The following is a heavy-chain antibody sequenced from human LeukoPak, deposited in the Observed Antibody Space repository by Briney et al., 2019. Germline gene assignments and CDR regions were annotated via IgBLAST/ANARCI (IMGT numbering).Heavy chain of an antibody. Sequence: GGSLRLSCAASGFTFSSYAMTWVRQSPGKGLEWVSGISGNGGDTYYADSVKSRFTISRDNSKNTLYLQLSSLRAEDTAVYYCAKGLWLPGASPFDYWGQGALVTVSS. CDR1: GFTFSSYA. CDR2: ISGNGGDT. J-gene: IGHJ4*02. D-gene: IGHD7-27*01. CDR3: AKGLWLPGASPFDY. V-gene: IGHV3-23*01.